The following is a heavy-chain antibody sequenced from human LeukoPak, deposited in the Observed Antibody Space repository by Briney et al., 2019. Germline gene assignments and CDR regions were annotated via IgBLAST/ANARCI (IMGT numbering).Heavy chain of an antibody. D-gene: IGHD1-26*01. V-gene: IGHV4-4*07. J-gene: IGHJ4*02. CDR3: ARVGARGGYYFDY. CDR1: GGSISRYY. CDR2: IYTSGST. Sequence: PSETLSLTCTVSGGSISRYYWGWIRQPAGKGLEWIGRIYTSGSTNYNPSLKSRVTISVDKSKNQFSLKLSSVTAADTAVYYCARVGARGGYYFDYWGQGTLVTVSS.